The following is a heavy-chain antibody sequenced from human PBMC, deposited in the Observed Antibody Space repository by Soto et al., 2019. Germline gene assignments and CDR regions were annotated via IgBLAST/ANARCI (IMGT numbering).Heavy chain of an antibody. CDR3: ARVIVVVVAAQRSAFDI. D-gene: IGHD2-15*01. J-gene: IGHJ3*02. V-gene: IGHV4-34*01. CDR2: INHSGST. Sequence: TSETLSLTCAVYGGSFSGYYWSWIRQPPGKGLEWIGEINHSGSTNYNPSLKSRVTISVDTSKNQFSLKLSSVTAADTAVYYCARVIVVVVAAQRSAFDIWGQGTMVTVSS. CDR1: GGSFSGYY.